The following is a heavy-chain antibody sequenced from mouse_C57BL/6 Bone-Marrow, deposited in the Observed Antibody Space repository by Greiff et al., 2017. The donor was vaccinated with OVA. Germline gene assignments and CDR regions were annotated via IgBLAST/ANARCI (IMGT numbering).Heavy chain of an antibody. CDR3: ARSHYGSICGDY. CDR2: IYPGSGST. CDR1: GYTFTSYW. Sequence: VQLQQPGAELVKPGASVKMSCKASGYTFTSYWITWVKQRPGQGLEWIGDIYPGSGSTNYNEKFKSKATLTVDTSSSTAYLQLSSLTSEDSTVYYCARSHYGSICGDYWGQGTTLTVSS. V-gene: IGHV1-55*01. D-gene: IGHD1-1*01. J-gene: IGHJ2*01.